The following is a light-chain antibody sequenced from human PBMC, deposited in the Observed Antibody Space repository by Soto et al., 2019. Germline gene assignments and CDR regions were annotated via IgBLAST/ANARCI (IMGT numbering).Light chain of an antibody. CDR2: GAS. CDR1: QSISIY. V-gene: IGKV1-39*01. J-gene: IGKJ5*01. Sequence: DIQMTQSPSSLSASVVYRVTITCRAIQSISIYLNWYQLKPGKAPNLLMYGASYLKSGVPTRLSGSGSGTDFTLTISSLQPEEFAIYYCQQTYTTPEITFGEGTRMEI. CDR3: QQTYTTPEIT.